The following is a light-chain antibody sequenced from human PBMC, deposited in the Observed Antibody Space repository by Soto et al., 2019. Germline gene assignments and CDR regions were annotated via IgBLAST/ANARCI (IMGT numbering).Light chain of an antibody. Sequence: DIVLTQSPSTLSLSPWERATLSCRASQSISSWLAWYQQKPGKAPKLLIYKASSLESGVPSRFSGSGSGTEFTLTISSLQPDDFATYYCQQYNSYSQTFGQGTRWIS. CDR2: KAS. CDR3: QQYNSYSQT. CDR1: QSISSW. V-gene: IGKV1-5*03. J-gene: IGKJ1*01.